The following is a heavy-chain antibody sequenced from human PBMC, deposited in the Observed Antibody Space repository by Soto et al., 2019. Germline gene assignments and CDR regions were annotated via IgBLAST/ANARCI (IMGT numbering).Heavy chain of an antibody. CDR2: IFHTGST. CDR1: GGSISSGGYY. V-gene: IGHV4-30-4*01. CDR3: ARVSIAADGPFIDH. D-gene: IGHD6-25*01. Sequence: SETLSLTCTVSGGSISSGGYYWSWIRQPPGKGLEWIGYIFHTGSTYFNPSLRSRVSISIDTSKSHFSLKLTSVTAADTAMFYCARVSIAADGPFIDHWGQGALVTVSS. J-gene: IGHJ4*02.